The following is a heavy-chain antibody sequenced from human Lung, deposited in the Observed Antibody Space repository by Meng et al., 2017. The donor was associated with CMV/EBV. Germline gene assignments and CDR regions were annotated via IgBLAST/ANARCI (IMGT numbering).Heavy chain of an antibody. D-gene: IGHD2-2*01. Sequence: GSXRLXCAVYGGSFSGYFWSWIRQPPGKGLEWIGEINHSGSTNYNPSLKSRVTISVDTSKNQFFLKLSSVTAADTAVYYCARGTVTSRVIVPPFAIKIVYGMDVWXQGTXVTV. CDR3: ARGTVTSRVIVPPFAIKIVYGMDV. CDR1: GGSFSGYF. CDR2: INHSGST. J-gene: IGHJ6*02. V-gene: IGHV4-34*01.